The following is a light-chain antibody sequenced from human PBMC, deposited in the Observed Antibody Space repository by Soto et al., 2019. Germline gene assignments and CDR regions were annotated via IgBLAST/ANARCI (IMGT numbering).Light chain of an antibody. Sequence: QSALTQPPSASGSPGQSVTISCTGTSSDVGGYNYVSWYQQHPGKAPKLMIYEVSKRPSGVPDRISGSKSGNTASLTVSGLQAEDEADYYCSSYAGSNNVVCGGGTKLTVL. V-gene: IGLV2-8*01. J-gene: IGLJ2*01. CDR1: SSDVGGYNY. CDR3: SSYAGSNNVV. CDR2: EVS.